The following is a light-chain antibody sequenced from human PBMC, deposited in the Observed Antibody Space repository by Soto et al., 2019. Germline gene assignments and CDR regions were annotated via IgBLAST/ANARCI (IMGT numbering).Light chain of an antibody. CDR2: AAS. CDR3: QQSYSTSIN. CDR1: QSISSY. V-gene: IGKV1-39*01. J-gene: IGKJ5*01. Sequence: DIQMTQSPSSLSASVGDRVTITCRASQSISSYLNWYHQKPGKAPKLLIYAASSLQSGVPSRFSGSGSVTDFTLTISSLQPRDFETYYCQQSYSTSINFGQGTRLDI.